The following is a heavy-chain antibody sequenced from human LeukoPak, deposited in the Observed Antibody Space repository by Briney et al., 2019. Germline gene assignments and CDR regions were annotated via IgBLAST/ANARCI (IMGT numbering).Heavy chain of an antibody. J-gene: IGHJ4*02. D-gene: IGHD5-18*01. V-gene: IGHV4-39*07. Sequence: SETLSLTCTVSGGSISSGSYYWSWIRQPPGKGLEWIGEINHSGSTNYNPSLKSRVTISVDTSKNQFSLKLSSVTAADTAVYYCATQKLRYSYGSSTWGQGTLVTVSS. CDR3: ATQKLRYSYGSST. CDR1: GGSISSGSYY. CDR2: INHSGST.